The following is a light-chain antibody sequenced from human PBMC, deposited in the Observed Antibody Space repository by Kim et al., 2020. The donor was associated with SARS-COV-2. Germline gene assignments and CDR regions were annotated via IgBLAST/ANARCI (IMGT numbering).Light chain of an antibody. J-gene: IGLJ3*02. Sequence: SSELTQDPAVSVALGETVKITCRGDSLRSYFASWYQQKTGQAPVLVIYGKNNRPSGIPDRFSASTSGNTASLTITGAQAEDEADYYCNSRDKSDDQIHLVFGGGTQLTVL. CDR1: SLRSYF. V-gene: IGLV3-19*01. CDR3: NSRDKSDDQIHLV. CDR2: GKN.